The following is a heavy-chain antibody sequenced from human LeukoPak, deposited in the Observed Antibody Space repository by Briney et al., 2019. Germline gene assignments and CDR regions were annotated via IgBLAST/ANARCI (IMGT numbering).Heavy chain of an antibody. D-gene: IGHD3-10*01. V-gene: IGHV3-11*04. J-gene: IGHJ4*02. CDR1: GFTFSDYN. CDR3: ARVTMVRGVKNFDY. CDR2: ISRSGSTK. Sequence: GGSLRLSCAASGFTFSDYNMRWIRQAPGKGLEWVSSISRSGSTKYYADSVKGRFTISRDNAKNSLFLQMNSLRAEDTAVYYCARVTMVRGVKNFDYWGQGTLVTVSS.